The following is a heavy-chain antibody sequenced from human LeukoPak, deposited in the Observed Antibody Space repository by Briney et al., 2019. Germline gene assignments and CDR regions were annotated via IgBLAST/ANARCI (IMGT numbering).Heavy chain of an antibody. CDR2: ISGSGGST. Sequence: GGSLRLSCAASGFTVSTNYMSWVRQAPGKGLEWVSAISGSGGSTYYADSVKGRFTISRDNSKNTLYLQMNSLRAEDTAVYYCAKDHEGSIAVAGIMTLCDYWGQGTLVTVSS. J-gene: IGHJ4*02. D-gene: IGHD6-19*01. CDR1: GFTVSTNY. V-gene: IGHV3-23*01. CDR3: AKDHEGSIAVAGIMTLCDY.